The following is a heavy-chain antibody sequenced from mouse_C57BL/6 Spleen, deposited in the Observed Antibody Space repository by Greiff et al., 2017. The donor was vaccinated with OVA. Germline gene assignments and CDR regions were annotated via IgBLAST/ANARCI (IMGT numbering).Heavy chain of an antibody. CDR1: GYTFTGYW. Sequence: QVQLQQPGAELMKPGASVKLSCKATGYTFTGYWIEWVKQRPGHGLEWIGEILPGSGSTTYNEKFKGKATFTADTSSNTAYMQLSSLTTEDSAIYYCASGGLRGFDYWGQGTTLTVSS. V-gene: IGHV1-9*01. CDR2: ILPGSGST. CDR3: ASGGLRGFDY. J-gene: IGHJ2*01. D-gene: IGHD2-4*01.